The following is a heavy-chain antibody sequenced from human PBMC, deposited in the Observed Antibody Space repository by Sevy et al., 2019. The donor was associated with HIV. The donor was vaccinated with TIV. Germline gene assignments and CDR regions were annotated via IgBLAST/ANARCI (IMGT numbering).Heavy chain of an antibody. D-gene: IGHD3-3*01. CDR2: INTNSGDTGT. J-gene: IGHJ4*02. CDR3: AREGYDIWSGYSAPYFDY. CDR1: GYTFTGNY. Sequence: ASVKVSCKTSGYTFTGNYIHWVRQAPGQGLEWMEWINTNSGDTGTKYAQKFQGRVTMTSDRSINTVYMDLTRLRPDDTAVYYCAREGYDIWSGYSAPYFDYWGQGTLVTVSS. V-gene: IGHV1-2*02.